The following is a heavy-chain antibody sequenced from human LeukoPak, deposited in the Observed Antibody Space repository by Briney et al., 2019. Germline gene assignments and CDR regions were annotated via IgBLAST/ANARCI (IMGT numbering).Heavy chain of an antibody. CDR2: IVPIFDTA. CDR3: ARDLLGSHTSYSSGAWDY. V-gene: IGHV1-69*13. CDR1: GGTFSNYA. Sequence: ASVKVSCKASGGTFSNYAISWVRQAPGQGLEWMGGIVPIFDTADYAQKFQGRLTITADDSTSTAYMELSSLRAEDTAVYYCARDLLGSHTSYSSGAWDYWGQGTLVTVSS. D-gene: IGHD3-9*01. J-gene: IGHJ4*02.